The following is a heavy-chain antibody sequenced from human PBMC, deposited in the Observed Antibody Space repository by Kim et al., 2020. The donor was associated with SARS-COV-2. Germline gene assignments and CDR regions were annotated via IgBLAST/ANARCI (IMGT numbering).Heavy chain of an antibody. CDR3: ARGPLYYDILTGYYFGYYFDY. V-gene: IGHV4-34*01. J-gene: IGHJ4*02. CDR2: INHSGST. Sequence: SETLSLTCAVYGGSFSGYYWSWIRQPPGKGLEWIGEINHSGSTNYNPSLKSRVTISVDTSKNQFSLKLSSVTAADTAVYYCARGPLYYDILTGYYFGYYFDYWGQGTLVTVSS. CDR1: GGSFSGYY. D-gene: IGHD3-9*01.